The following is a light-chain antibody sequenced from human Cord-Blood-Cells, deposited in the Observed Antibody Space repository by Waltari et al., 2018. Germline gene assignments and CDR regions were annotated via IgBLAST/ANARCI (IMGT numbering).Light chain of an antibody. Sequence: QSALTQPASVSGSPGQSITISCTGTSSDVGGYNSVSCYQQHPGKAPKLMIYDVSNRPSVVSNRCSGSKSGNTASLTISGLQAEDEADYYCSSYTSSSTQVFGTGTKVTVL. CDR1: SSDVGGYNS. J-gene: IGLJ1*01. V-gene: IGLV2-14*01. CDR3: SSYTSSSTQV. CDR2: DVS.